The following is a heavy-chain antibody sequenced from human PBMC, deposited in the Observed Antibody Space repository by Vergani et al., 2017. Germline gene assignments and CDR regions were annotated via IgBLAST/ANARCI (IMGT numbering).Heavy chain of an antibody. CDR1: GYTFTGYY. CDR3: ARATCSGGSCYRGFEY. V-gene: IGHV1-69*11. D-gene: IGHD2-15*01. J-gene: IGHJ4*02. Sequence: QVQLVQSGAEVKKPGASVQVSCKASGYTFTGYYMHWVRQAPGQGLEWMGSIIPSLATTIYAQKFQGRVTITADESTSTAYMELSSLKSEDTAVFYCARATCSGGSCYRGFEYWGQGSLITVSS. CDR2: IIPSLATT.